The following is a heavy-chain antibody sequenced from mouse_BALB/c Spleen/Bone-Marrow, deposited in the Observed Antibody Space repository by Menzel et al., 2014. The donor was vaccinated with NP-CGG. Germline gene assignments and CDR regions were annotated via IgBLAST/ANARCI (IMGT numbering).Heavy chain of an antibody. Sequence: EVKLVESGGGLVQPGDSLRLSCATSGFTFPDYYMSWVRQPPGKALEWLGFIRNKANGYTTEYSASVKGRFTISRDNSQSILYLQMNTLRAEDSATYYCARGFTTAIHWYFDVWGAGTTVTVSS. CDR2: IRNKANGYTT. CDR3: ARGFTTAIHWYFDV. J-gene: IGHJ1*01. D-gene: IGHD1-2*01. V-gene: IGHV7-3*02. CDR1: GFTFPDYY.